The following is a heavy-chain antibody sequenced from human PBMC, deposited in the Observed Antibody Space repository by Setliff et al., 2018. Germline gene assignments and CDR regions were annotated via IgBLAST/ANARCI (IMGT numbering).Heavy chain of an antibody. CDR3: ARDRAYGDWYYYYGMDV. CDR2: IYYSGST. Sequence: PSETLSLTCTVSGGSISIGDYYWSWIRQPPGKGLEWIGYIYYSGSTYYNPSIKSRVTISVDTSKNQFSLKLSSVTAADTAVYYCARDRAYGDWYYYYGMDVWGQGTTATVS. CDR1: GGSISIGDYY. V-gene: IGHV4-30-4*08. J-gene: IGHJ6*02. D-gene: IGHD4-17*01.